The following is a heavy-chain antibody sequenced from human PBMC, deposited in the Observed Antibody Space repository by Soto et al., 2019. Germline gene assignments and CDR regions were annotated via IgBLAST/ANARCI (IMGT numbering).Heavy chain of an antibody. CDR2: ISGSGGST. CDR1: GFTFSSYA. D-gene: IGHD3-3*01. Sequence: GGSLRLSCAASGFTFSSYAMSWVRQAPGKGLEWVSAISGSGGSTYYADSVKGRFTISRDNAKNTLYLQMNSLRAEDTAVYYCAKEFDFWSGLNWFDPWGQGTLVTVSS. V-gene: IGHV3-23*01. CDR3: AKEFDFWSGLNWFDP. J-gene: IGHJ5*02.